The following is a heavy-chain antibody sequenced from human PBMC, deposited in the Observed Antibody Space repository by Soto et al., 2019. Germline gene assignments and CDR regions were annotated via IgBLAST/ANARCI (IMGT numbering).Heavy chain of an antibody. CDR1: GGSFSGYY. J-gene: IGHJ6*02. D-gene: IGHD2-8*01. V-gene: IGHV4-34*01. Sequence: PSETLSLTCAVYGGSFSGYYWSWIRQPPGKGLEWIGEINHSGSTNYNPSLKSRVTISVDTSKNQFSLKLSSLTAADTAVYYCARDPIGYCTNGVCPYGMDVWGQGTTVTVSS. CDR2: INHSGST. CDR3: ARDPIGYCTNGVCPYGMDV.